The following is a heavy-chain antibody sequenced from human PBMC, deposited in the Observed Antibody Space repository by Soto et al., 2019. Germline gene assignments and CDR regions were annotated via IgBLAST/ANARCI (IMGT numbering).Heavy chain of an antibody. D-gene: IGHD2-21*02. CDR3: ARGVVRTGVTAIPWWFDP. J-gene: IGHJ5*02. CDR2: IIPIFGTA. Sequence: EASVKVSCKASGGTFSSYAISWVRQAPGQGLEWMGGIIPIFGTANYAQKFQGRVTITADESTSTAYMELSSLRSEDTAVYYCARGVVRTGVTAIPWWFDPWGQGTLVTVSS. V-gene: IGHV1-69*13. CDR1: GGTFSSYA.